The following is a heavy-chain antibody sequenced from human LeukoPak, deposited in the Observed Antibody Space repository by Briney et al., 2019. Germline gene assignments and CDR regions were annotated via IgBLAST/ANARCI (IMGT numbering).Heavy chain of an antibody. V-gene: IGHV3-23*01. Sequence: GGSLRLSCSASGFTFSSYAMTWVRQAPGKGLEWVSLISSSGGSTYYADSVKGRFTISRDNAKNSVYLEMSSLRAEDTAVYYCACATERWGQGTLVTVSS. J-gene: IGHJ4*02. CDR2: ISSSGGST. CDR3: ACATER. D-gene: IGHD1-1*01. CDR1: GFTFSSYA.